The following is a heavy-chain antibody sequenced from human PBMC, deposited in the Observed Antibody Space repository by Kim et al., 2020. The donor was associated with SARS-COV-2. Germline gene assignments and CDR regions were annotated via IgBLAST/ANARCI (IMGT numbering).Heavy chain of an antibody. Sequence: GGSLRLSCAASGFTFDDYGMSWVRQAPGKGLEWVSGINWNGGSTGYADSVKGRFTISRDNAKNSLYLQMNSLRAEDTALYDCARSGYCSGGSCYEDYYYGMGGSGPRNTGT. J-gene: IGHJ6*01. D-gene: IGHD2-15*01. V-gene: IGHV3-20*01. CDR2: INWNGGST. CDR3: ARSGYCSGGSCYEDYYYGMGG. CDR1: GFTFDDYG.